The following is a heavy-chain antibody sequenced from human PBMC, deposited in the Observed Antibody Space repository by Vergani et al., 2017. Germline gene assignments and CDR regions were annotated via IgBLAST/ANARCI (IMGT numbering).Heavy chain of an antibody. D-gene: IGHD2-15*01. CDR1: GFTFSSYA. V-gene: IGHV3-23*01. J-gene: IGHJ6*02. Sequence: EVQLLESGGGLVQPGGSLRLSCGASGFTFSSYAMTWVRQAPGTGLEWVSAISGSGGNTFYTDSVKGWFTISRDNSKDTLYLQMNSLRVEDTAIYYCAKARDPNCKGGNCYSYYYGLDLWGQGTTVTVSS. CDR3: AKARDPNCKGGNCYSYYYGLDL. CDR2: ISGSGGNT.